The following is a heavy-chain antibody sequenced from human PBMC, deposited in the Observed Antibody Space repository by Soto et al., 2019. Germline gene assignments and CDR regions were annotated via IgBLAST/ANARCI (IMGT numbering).Heavy chain of an antibody. J-gene: IGHJ6*02. D-gene: IGHD2-21*02. Sequence: ASVKVSCKASGGTFRSYAISWVRQAPGQGLEWMGGIIPIFGTANYAQKFQGRVTITADESTSTAYMELSSLRSEDTAVYYCARDIHIVVVTAIRRRTYYYGMDVWGQGTTVTVSS. CDR1: GGTFRSYA. CDR2: IIPIFGTA. CDR3: ARDIHIVVVTAIRRRTYYYGMDV. V-gene: IGHV1-69*13.